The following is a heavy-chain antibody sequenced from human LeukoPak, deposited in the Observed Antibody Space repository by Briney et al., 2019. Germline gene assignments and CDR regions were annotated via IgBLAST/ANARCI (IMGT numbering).Heavy chain of an antibody. V-gene: IGHV3-23*01. J-gene: IGHJ6*03. CDR2: ISGSGGST. Sequence: PGGSLRLSCAASGFTFSSYAMSWLRQAPGKGLEWVSAISGSGGSTYYADSVKGRFTISRDNSKNTLYLQMNSLRAEDTAVYYCAKGRLLFTSYYYYMDVWGKGTTVTVSS. CDR1: GFTFSSYA. CDR3: AKGRLLFTSYYYYMDV. D-gene: IGHD2-21*02.